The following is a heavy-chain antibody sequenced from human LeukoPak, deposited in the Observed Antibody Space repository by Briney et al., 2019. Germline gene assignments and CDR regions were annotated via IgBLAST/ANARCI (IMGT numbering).Heavy chain of an antibody. D-gene: IGHD6-19*01. Sequence: GGSLRLSCAASGFTFSSYWMHWVRQAPGKGLVWVSRINSDGSSTSYADSVKGRFTISRDNAKNTLYLQMNSLRAEDTAVYYCARGGYSSGWYHFDYWGQGTLVTVSS. CDR3: ARGGYSSGWYHFDY. J-gene: IGHJ4*02. V-gene: IGHV3-74*01. CDR2: INSDGSST. CDR1: GFTFSSYW.